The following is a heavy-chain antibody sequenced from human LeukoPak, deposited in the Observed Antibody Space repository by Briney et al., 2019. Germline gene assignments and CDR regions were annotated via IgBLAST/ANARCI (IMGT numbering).Heavy chain of an antibody. Sequence: ASVKVSCKASGYIFSGHYIQWVRQAPGQGLEWMGWINPASGGTNNAQKFHGRVTMTTDTSISTLYMELNSLRSDRTAVYYCARVLFPSGPTHCFDPWGQGTPVTGSS. V-gene: IGHV1-2*02. J-gene: IGHJ5*02. D-gene: IGHD2-21*01. CDR1: GYIFSGHY. CDR3: ARVLFPSGPTHCFDP. CDR2: INPASGGT.